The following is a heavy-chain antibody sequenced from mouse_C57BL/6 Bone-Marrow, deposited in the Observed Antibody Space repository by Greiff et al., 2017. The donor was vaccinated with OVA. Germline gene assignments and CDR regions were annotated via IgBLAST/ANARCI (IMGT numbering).Heavy chain of an antibody. D-gene: IGHD2-3*01. CDR3: ASHDGYYPAWFAY. Sequence: DVKLVESGPGLAKPSQTLSLTCSVTGYSITSDYWNWIRKFPGNKLEYMGYISYSGSTYYNPSLKSRISITRDTSKNQYYLQLNSVTTEDTATYYCASHDGYYPAWFAYWGQGTLVTVSA. J-gene: IGHJ3*01. CDR2: ISYSGST. CDR1: GYSITSDY. V-gene: IGHV3-8*01.